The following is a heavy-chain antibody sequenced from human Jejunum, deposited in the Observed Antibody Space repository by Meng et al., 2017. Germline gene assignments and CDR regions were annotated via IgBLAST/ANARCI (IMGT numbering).Heavy chain of an antibody. Sequence: QVHLQESGPGLVKPWGTPSLTCAVSGDSISSSYWWSWVRQSPGKGLEWIGEIYHSGTTNYNPSLKSRVTLSVDKSKNQFSLNLSSVTAADTAVYFCARDFEALNGVWGQGTLVTVSS. CDR1: GDSISSSYW. V-gene: IGHV4-4*02. D-gene: IGHD2-8*01. CDR3: ARDFEALNGV. CDR2: IYHSGTT. J-gene: IGHJ1*01.